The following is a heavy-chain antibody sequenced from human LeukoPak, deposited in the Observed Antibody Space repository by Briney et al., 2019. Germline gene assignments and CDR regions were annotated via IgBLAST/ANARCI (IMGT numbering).Heavy chain of an antibody. V-gene: IGHV3-21*01. J-gene: IGHJ3*01. D-gene: IGHD6-25*01. Sequence: GGSLRLSCAASGFTFSNYAMSWVRQAPGKGLEWVSSISGTSTYIHDADSVKGRFTVFRDNANKSLYLQMNSLRAEDTAMYYCARGMRQIDDAFDLWGQGTMVTVSS. CDR1: GFTFSNYA. CDR2: ISGTSTYI. CDR3: ARGMRQIDDAFDL.